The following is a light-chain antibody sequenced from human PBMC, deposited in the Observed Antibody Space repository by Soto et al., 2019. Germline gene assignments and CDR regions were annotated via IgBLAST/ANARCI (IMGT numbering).Light chain of an antibody. CDR1: QDISSW. Sequence: DIQMTQSPSSVSASVGDRVTITCRASQDISSWVAWYQQKPGKAPKLLISAASSLQSGVPTRFSGSGSGTDFTLIISSLQPEDFATYFCQQGDSFAFTFGGGTKVEIK. CDR2: AAS. J-gene: IGKJ4*01. V-gene: IGKV1-12*01. CDR3: QQGDSFAFT.